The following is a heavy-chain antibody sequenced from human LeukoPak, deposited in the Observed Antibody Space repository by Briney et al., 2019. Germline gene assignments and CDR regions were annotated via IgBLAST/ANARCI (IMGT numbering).Heavy chain of an antibody. J-gene: IGHJ4*02. D-gene: IGHD6-13*01. CDR3: ARQGYNSYWYLDS. CDR1: GFTLGTYD. Sequence: GGSLRLPCAASGFTLGTYDMYWVRQAPGKGLECVSSISRSGGSTYYADSVKGRFTISRDNSKNTLYLQMSSLRADDTAVYYCARQGYNSYWYLDSWGQGTLVTVSS. CDR2: ISRSGGST. V-gene: IGHV3-23*01.